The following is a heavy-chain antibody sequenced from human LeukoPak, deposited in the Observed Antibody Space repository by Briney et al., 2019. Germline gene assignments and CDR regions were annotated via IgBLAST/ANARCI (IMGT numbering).Heavy chain of an antibody. CDR2: ISGSGSGGST. CDR1: GFTFSSSA. CDR3: AKVTHSGPITPFDY. Sequence: GGSLRLSCAASGFTFSSSAMSWVRQAPGKGLEWVSSISGSGSGGSTYYADSVKGRFTISRDNSKNTLYLQMNSLRAEDTAVYYCAKVTHSGPITPFDYWGQGTLVTVSS. J-gene: IGHJ4*02. V-gene: IGHV3-23*01. D-gene: IGHD1-14*01.